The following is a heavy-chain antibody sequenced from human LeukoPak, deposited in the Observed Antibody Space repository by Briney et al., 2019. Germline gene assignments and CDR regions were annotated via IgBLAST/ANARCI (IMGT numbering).Heavy chain of an antibody. V-gene: IGHV3-66*01. D-gene: IGHD5-18*01. CDR1: GFTVSSNY. Sequence: GGSLRLSCAASGFTVSSNYMSWVRQAPGKGPEWVSIIYGGGSTYYADSVKGRFTISRDNSKNTLYLQMNSLKAEDTAVYYCARVGGHSSGLPFDYWGQGTLVTASS. J-gene: IGHJ4*02. CDR3: ARVGGHSSGLPFDY. CDR2: IYGGGST.